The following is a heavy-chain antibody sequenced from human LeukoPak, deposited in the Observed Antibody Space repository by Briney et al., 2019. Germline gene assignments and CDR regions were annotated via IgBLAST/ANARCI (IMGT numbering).Heavy chain of an antibody. Sequence: SETLSLTCTVSGVSISSGDYYWSWIRQPPGKGLEWIGYIYISGTTYYNPSLKSRVTISVDTSKNQFSLKLSSVTAADTAVYYCARTYDSLRDAFDIWGQGTMVTVSS. D-gene: IGHD3-22*01. J-gene: IGHJ3*02. CDR2: IYISGTT. CDR1: GVSISSGDYY. CDR3: ARTYDSLRDAFDI. V-gene: IGHV4-30-4*01.